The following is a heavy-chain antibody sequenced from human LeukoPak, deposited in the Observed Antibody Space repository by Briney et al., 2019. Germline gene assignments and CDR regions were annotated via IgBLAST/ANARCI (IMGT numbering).Heavy chain of an antibody. D-gene: IGHD3-22*01. CDR3: ARDIPTYYYDSSGYYYFDY. CDR1: GFTFSSYS. Sequence: GGSLRLSCAASGFTFSSYSMNWVRQAPGKGLEWVSYISSSSSTIYYADSVKGRFTISRDNAKNSLYLQMNSLRDEDTAVYYCARDIPTYYYDSSGYYYFDYWGQGTLVTVSS. V-gene: IGHV3-48*02. CDR2: ISSSSSTI. J-gene: IGHJ4*02.